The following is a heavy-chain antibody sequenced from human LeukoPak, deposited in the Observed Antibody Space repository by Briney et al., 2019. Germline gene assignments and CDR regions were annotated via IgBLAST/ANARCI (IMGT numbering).Heavy chain of an antibody. D-gene: IGHD6-19*01. CDR2: ISGSGGST. CDR1: GFTFSSYG. Sequence: GGSLRLSCAASGFTFSSYGMSWVRQAPGKGLEWVSAISGSGGSTYYADSVKGRFTISRDNAKNSLYLQMNSLRAEDTAVFYCARTQGAVAGGLDYWGQGTLVTVSS. J-gene: IGHJ4*02. V-gene: IGHV3-23*01. CDR3: ARTQGAVAGGLDY.